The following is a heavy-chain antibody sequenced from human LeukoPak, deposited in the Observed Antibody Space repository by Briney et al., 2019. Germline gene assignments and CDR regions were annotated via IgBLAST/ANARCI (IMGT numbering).Heavy chain of an antibody. CDR2: IYTSGST. D-gene: IGHD3-9*01. V-gene: IGHV4-61*02. CDR1: GGSISSGSYY. Sequence: PSQTLSLTCTVSGGSISSGSYYWSWIRQPAGKGLEWIGRIYTSGSTNYNPSLKSRVTISVDTSKNQFSLKLSSVTAADTAVYYCARDYYDILTGYPVPYYYFDYWGQGTLVTVSS. CDR3: ARDYYDILTGYPVPYYYFDY. J-gene: IGHJ4*02.